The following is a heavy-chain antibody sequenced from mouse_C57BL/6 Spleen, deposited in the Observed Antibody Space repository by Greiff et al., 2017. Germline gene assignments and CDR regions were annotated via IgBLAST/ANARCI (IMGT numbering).Heavy chain of an antibody. CDR3: ARGAYGSVYFDY. J-gene: IGHJ2*01. Sequence: QVQLQQPGAELVRPGTSVKLSCKASGYTFTSYWMHWVKQRPGQGLEWIGGIDPSDSYTNYNQKFKGKATLTVDTSSSTAYMQLSSLTSEASAVYYCARGAYGSVYFDYWGQGTTLTVSS. CDR2: IDPSDSYT. D-gene: IGHD1-1*01. CDR1: GYTFTSYW. V-gene: IGHV1-59*01.